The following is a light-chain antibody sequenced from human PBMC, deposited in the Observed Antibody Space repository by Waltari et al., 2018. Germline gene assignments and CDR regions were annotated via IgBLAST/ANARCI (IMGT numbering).Light chain of an antibody. CDR3: CSYAGRYTNYV. Sequence: ALTQPRSVSGSPGQSVTISCTGTRSDVGAYDYVSWYQQRPGKAPKLIIYDVTERPSGVPDRFSGSKSDNKASLTISGLQADDEADYYCCSYAGRYTNYVFGSGTKVTVL. J-gene: IGLJ1*01. CDR2: DVT. V-gene: IGLV2-11*01. CDR1: RSDVGAYDY.